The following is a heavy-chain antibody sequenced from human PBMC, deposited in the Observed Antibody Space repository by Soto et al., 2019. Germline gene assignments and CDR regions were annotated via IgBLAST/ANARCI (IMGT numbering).Heavy chain of an antibody. V-gene: IGHV4-30-4*01. J-gene: IGHJ4*02. CDR2: IYYSGST. D-gene: IGHD4-17*01. Sequence: SETLSLTCTVSGGSISSGDYYWSWIRQPPGKGLEWIGYIYYSGSTYYNPSLKSRVTISVDTSKNQFSLKLSSVTAADTAVYYCARATSSGDFDYWGQGTQVTVSS. CDR3: ARATSSGDFDY. CDR1: GGSISSGDYY.